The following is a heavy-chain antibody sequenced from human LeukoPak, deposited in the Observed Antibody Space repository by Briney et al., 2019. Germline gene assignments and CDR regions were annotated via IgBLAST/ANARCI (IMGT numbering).Heavy chain of an antibody. CDR2: IIPIFGTA. J-gene: IGHJ4*02. D-gene: IGHD2-15*01. CDR3: ARMRDCSGGSCYYDSDY. Sequence: ASVKVSCKASGYTFTSYYMHWVRQAPGQGLEWMGGIIPIFGTANYAQKFQGRVTITADESTSTAYMELSSLRSEDTAVYYCARMRDCSGGSCYYDSDYWGQGTLVTVSS. V-gene: IGHV1-69*13. CDR1: GYTFTSYY.